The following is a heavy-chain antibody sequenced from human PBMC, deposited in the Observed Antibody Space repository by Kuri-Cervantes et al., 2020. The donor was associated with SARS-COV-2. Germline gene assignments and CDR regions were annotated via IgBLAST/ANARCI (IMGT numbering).Heavy chain of an antibody. CDR1: GGSFSGYY. D-gene: IGHD2-2*01. CDR2: INHSGST. V-gene: IGHV4-34*01. Sequence: SETLSLTCAVYGGSFSGYYWSWIRQPPGKGLEWIGEINHSGSTNYNPSLKSRVTISVDTSKNQFSLKLSSVTAADTAVYYCAREYCSSTSCYGAFDIWVQGTMVTVSS. CDR3: AREYCSSTSCYGAFDI. J-gene: IGHJ3*02.